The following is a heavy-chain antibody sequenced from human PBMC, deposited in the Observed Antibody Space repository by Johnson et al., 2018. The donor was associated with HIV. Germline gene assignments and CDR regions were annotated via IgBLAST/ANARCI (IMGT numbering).Heavy chain of an antibody. D-gene: IGHD3-10*01. Sequence: VQLVESGGVVVQPGGSLRLSCAASGFTFDDYAMHWVRQAPGKGLEWVSLISWDGGSTYYADAVKGRFTISRDNSKNSLYLQMNSLRAKDTAFYYCAKETFPGYYGSGSYPRAFDIWGQGTMVTVSS. CDR2: ISWDGGST. V-gene: IGHV3-43D*03. CDR3: AKETFPGYYGSGSYPRAFDI. J-gene: IGHJ3*02. CDR1: GFTFDDYA.